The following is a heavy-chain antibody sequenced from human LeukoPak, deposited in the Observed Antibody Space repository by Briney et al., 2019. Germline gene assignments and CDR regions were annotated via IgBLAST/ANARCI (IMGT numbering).Heavy chain of an antibody. J-gene: IGHJ4*02. CDR2: ISGSGGGT. CDR1: GFTFSSYA. Sequence: GGSLRLSCAASGFTFSSYAMSWVRQAPGKGLEWVSAISGSGGGTYYADSVKGRFTISRDNSRNTLYLQMNSPRAEDTAVYYCAILPGYSSGWYEVNYWGQGTLVTVSS. D-gene: IGHD6-13*01. CDR3: AILPGYSSGWYEVNY. V-gene: IGHV3-23*01.